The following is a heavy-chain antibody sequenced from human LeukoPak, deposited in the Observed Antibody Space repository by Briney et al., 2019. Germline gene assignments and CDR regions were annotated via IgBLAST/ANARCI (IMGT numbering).Heavy chain of an antibody. CDR1: GYSISSGYY. CDR3: ARGTNYYGSGSYDPKYYYYYYYMDV. V-gene: IGHV4-38-2*02. CDR2: IYHSGRT. Sequence: PSETLSLTCTVSGYSISSGYYWGWIRQPPGKGLEWIGSIYHSGRTFYNPSLKSRVTISVDTSKNQFSLKLSSVTAADTAVYYCARGTNYYGSGSYDPKYYYYYYYMDVWGKGTTVTISS. J-gene: IGHJ6*03. D-gene: IGHD3-10*01.